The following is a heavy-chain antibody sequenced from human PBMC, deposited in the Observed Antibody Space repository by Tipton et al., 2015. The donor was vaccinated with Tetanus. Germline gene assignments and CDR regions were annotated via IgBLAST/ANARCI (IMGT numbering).Heavy chain of an antibody. CDR2: ISSSSRYI. J-gene: IGHJ4*02. CDR3: ARGMAEASNCGGDCYSDY. D-gene: IGHD2-21*02. Sequence: SLRLSCAASGFTLSRYTLNWVRQAPGKGLEWVSSISSSSRYIYYADSVKGRFTISRDNAKNSLYLQMISLRAEDTAVHSCARGMAEASNCGGDCYSDYWGQGTLVTVSS. V-gene: IGHV3-21*01. CDR1: GFTLSRYT.